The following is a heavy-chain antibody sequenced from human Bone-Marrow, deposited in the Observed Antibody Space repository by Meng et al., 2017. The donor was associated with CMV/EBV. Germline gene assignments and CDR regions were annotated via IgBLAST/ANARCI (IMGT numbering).Heavy chain of an antibody. J-gene: IGHJ3*02. V-gene: IGHV4-34*01. CDR3: ARGRMAFDI. CDR1: GGSFSGYY. Sequence: GPLRLSCAVYGGSFSGYYWSWIRQPPGKGLEWIGEINHSGSTNYNPSLKSRVTISVDTSKNQFSLKLSSVTAADTAVYYCARGRMAFDIWGQGPMVTVSS. CDR2: INHSGST. D-gene: IGHD2-15*01.